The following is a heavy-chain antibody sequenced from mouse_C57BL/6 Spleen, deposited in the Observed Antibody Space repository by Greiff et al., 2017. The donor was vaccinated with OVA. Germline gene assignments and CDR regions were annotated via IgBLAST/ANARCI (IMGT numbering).Heavy chain of an antibody. CDR3: AREGYYVGSHYAMDY. V-gene: IGHV14-2*01. CDR1: GFNIKDYY. J-gene: IGHJ4*01. D-gene: IGHD1-1*01. Sequence: VQLQQPGAELVKPGASVKLSCTASGFNIKDYYMHWVKQRTEQGLEWIGRIDPEDGETKYAPKFQGKATMTADTSSNTAYLQLSSLTSEDTAVYSCAREGYYVGSHYAMDYWGQGTSVTVSS. CDR2: IDPEDGET.